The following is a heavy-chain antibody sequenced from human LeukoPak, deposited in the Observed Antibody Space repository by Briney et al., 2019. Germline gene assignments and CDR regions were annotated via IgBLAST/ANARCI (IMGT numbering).Heavy chain of an antibody. D-gene: IGHD5-24*01. CDR2: ISSSGSTI. CDR1: GFTFSDYY. V-gene: IGHV3-11*04. CDR3: ARDRDGYNRNFDY. J-gene: IGHJ4*02. Sequence: GGSLRLSCAVSGFTFSDYYMSWIRQAPGKGLEWVSYISSSGSTIYYADSVKGRFTISRDNAKNSLYLQMNSLRAEDTAVYYCARDRDGYNRNFDYWGQGTLVTVSS.